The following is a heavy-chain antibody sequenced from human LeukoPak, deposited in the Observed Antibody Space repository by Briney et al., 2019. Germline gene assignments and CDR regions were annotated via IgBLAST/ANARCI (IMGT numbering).Heavy chain of an antibody. CDR3: ARSYYDFWSGYYYYGMDV. J-gene: IGHJ6*02. D-gene: IGHD3-3*01. Sequence: GGSLRLSCAASGFTFSSYSMNWVRQAPGKGLEWVSSISSSSSYIYYADSVKGRFTISRDNAKNSLYLQMNSLRAEDTAVYYCARSYYDFWSGYYYYGMDVWGQGTTVTVSS. CDR2: ISSSSSYI. CDR1: GFTFSSYS. V-gene: IGHV3-21*01.